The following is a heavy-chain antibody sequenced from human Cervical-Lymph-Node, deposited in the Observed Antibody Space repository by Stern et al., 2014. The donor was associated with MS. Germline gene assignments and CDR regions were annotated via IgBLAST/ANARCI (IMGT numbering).Heavy chain of an antibody. CDR1: QITFDDYG. V-gene: IGHV3-9*01. Sequence: QLVESGGGLVQPGRSLRLSCSASQITFDDYGFHWVRQVPGKGLEWVAGSAGNSAHRVYADSVKGRFTISRDNARDSLYLQMNNLTPDDTALYYCAKSYSSSWSGWIDSWGQGILVTVSS. CDR3: AKSYSSSWSGWIDS. J-gene: IGHJ5*01. D-gene: IGHD6-13*01. CDR2: SAGNSAHR.